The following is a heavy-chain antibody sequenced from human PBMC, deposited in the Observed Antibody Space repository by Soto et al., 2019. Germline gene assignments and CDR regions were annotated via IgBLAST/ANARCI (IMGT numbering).Heavy chain of an antibody. Sequence: PGGSLRLSCAASGFTFSNSGMHWVRQTPGKGLEWVALVSFDGTNQYYADSVKGRFTISRDNFKNTLYLQMNSLRPEDTALYYCTKARLWGGDGYNSYYYNAMDVWGQGTTVTVSS. CDR2: VSFDGTNQ. V-gene: IGHV3-30*18. J-gene: IGHJ6*02. CDR1: GFTFSNSG. D-gene: IGHD3-16*01. CDR3: TKARLWGGDGYNSYYYNAMDV.